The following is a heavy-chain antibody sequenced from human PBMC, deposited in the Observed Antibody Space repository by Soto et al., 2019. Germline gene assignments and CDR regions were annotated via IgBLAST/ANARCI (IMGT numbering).Heavy chain of an antibody. D-gene: IGHD6-13*01. CDR2: IYYSGRT. CDR3: ARVFSDSSSFFDP. CDR1: GGSISSGGYY. J-gene: IGHJ5*02. V-gene: IGHV4-31*03. Sequence: QVQLQESGPGLVKPSQTLSLTCTVSGGSISSGGYYWSWIRQHPGKGREWIGHIYYSGRTYYTPYLKSRVTISVDTSKKQFSLKVSSVTGADTAVYYCARVFSDSSSFFDPWGQGTLVTVSS.